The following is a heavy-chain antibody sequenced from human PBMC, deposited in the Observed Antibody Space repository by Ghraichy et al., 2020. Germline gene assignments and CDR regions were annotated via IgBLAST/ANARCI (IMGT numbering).Heavy chain of an antibody. Sequence: SETLSLTCTVSGGSISSYYWSWIRQPPGKGLEWVGYIYYSGTTNYNPSLKSRVTISVDTSKNQFSLQLSSVTAADTAVYYCARGSSSGWSPDYWGQGTLVTVSS. D-gene: IGHD6-19*01. V-gene: IGHV4-59*01. CDR3: ARGSSSGWSPDY. CDR1: GGSISSYY. J-gene: IGHJ4*02. CDR2: IYYSGTT.